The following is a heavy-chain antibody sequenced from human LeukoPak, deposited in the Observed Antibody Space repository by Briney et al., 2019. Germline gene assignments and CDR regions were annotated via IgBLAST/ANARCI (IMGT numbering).Heavy chain of an antibody. D-gene: IGHD3-10*01. CDR1: GGSISSYY. J-gene: IGHJ4*02. V-gene: IGHV4-59*01. Sequence: TSETLSLTCTVSGGSISSYYWSWIRQPPGKGLEWIGHIYYSGSTNYNPSLKSRVTISVDTSKNQFSLKLSSVTAADTAVYYCASAIWFGEFDYWGQGTLVTVSS. CDR3: ASAIWFGEFDY. CDR2: IYYSGST.